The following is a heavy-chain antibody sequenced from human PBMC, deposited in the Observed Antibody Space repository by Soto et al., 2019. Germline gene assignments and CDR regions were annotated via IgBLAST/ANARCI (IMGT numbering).Heavy chain of an antibody. CDR2: IYYTGKT. V-gene: IGHV4-30-4*01. CDR1: GGSISAGDYY. Sequence: TLSLTCTVSGGSISAGDYYLNCIRQPQGKGLEWIGYIYYTGKTKYNPSLKSRVTLPVDTSKNRFSLNMTSVTAADTAVYYCARGDWFHPWGPGMLVTVSS. J-gene: IGHJ5*02. CDR3: ARGDWFHP.